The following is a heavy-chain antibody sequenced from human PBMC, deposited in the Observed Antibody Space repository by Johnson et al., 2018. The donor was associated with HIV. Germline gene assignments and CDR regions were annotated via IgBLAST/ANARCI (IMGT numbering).Heavy chain of an antibody. V-gene: IGHV3-7*01. J-gene: IGHJ3*02. Sequence: VQLVESGGGLVQPGGSLRLSCAASGFTFSSYWMSWVRQAPGKGLEWVANIKQDGSEKYYVDSVTGRFTISRDNAKNSLSLQMNSLRAEDTAVYYCARGKKQWLDEDAFDIWGQGTMVTVSS. D-gene: IGHD6-19*01. CDR2: IKQDGSEK. CDR3: ARGKKQWLDEDAFDI. CDR1: GFTFSSYW.